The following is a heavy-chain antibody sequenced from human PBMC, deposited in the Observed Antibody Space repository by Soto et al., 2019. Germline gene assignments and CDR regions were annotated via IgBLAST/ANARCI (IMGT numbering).Heavy chain of an antibody. CDR2: IIPIFGTA. Sequence: SVKVSCKASGGTFSSYAISWVRQAPGQGLEWMGGIIPIFGTANYAQKFQGRITITADKSTSTAYMELSSLRSEDTAVYYCARDSSSQYYYYGMDVWGQGTTVTVSS. D-gene: IGHD6-6*01. CDR3: ARDSSSQYYYYGMDV. CDR1: GGTFSSYA. J-gene: IGHJ6*02. V-gene: IGHV1-69*06.